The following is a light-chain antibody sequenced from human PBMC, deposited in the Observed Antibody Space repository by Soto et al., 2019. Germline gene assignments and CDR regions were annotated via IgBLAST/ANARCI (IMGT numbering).Light chain of an antibody. CDR3: QQYNSYSYT. V-gene: IGKV1-5*03. Sequence: IQMTQSPSTLSGSVGDRVTITCRASQTISSWLAWYQQKPGKAPKLLIYKASSLESGVPSRFSGSGSGTEFTLTISSLQPDDFATYYCQQYNSYSYTFGQGTRLEIK. J-gene: IGKJ5*01. CDR1: QTISSW. CDR2: KAS.